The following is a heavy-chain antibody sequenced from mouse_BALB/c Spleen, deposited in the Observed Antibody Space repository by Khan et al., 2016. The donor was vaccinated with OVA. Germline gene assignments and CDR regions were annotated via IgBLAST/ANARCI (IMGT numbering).Heavy chain of an antibody. CDR3: TRFHGGY. J-gene: IGHJ2*01. V-gene: IGHV9-3-1*01. Sequence: QIQLVQSGPELKKPGETVKISCTASGYTFTDYVMNWVKQSPGKGLTWMGWINTYTGKPTYDDDFKGRIDFSLETSASPAYLQINSLTNEAPATYLCTRFHGGYWGQGTTLTVSS. CDR2: INTYTGKP. CDR1: GYTFTDYV.